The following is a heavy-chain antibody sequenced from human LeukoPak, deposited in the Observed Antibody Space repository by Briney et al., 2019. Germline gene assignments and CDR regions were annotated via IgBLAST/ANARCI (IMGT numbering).Heavy chain of an antibody. CDR1: GGTFSSYA. CDR3: AREKNGAFDI. V-gene: IGHV1-69*05. Sequence: GASVKVSCKASGGTFSSYAISWVRQAPGQGLEWTGGIIPIFGTANYAQKFQGRVTITTGESTSTAYMELSSLRSEDTAVYYCAREKNGAFDIWGQGTMVTVSS. CDR2: IIPIFGTA. J-gene: IGHJ3*02.